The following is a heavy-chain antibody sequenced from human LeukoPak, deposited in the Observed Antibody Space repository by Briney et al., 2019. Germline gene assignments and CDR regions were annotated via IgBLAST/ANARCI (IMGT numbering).Heavy chain of an antibody. J-gene: IGHJ5*02. CDR1: GGTFSSYA. V-gene: IGHV1-69*05. Sequence: SVKVSCKASGGTFSSYAISWVRQAPGQGLEWMGGIIPIFGTANYAQKFQGRVTITTDESTRPAYMELSSLRSEDTAVYYCARDSAIYSSGWYEAPTWFDPWGQGTLVTVSS. CDR2: IIPIFGTA. CDR3: ARDSAIYSSGWYEAPTWFDP. D-gene: IGHD6-19*01.